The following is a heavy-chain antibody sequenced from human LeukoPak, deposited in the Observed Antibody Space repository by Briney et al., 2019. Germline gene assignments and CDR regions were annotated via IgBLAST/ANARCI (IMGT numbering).Heavy chain of an antibody. CDR1: GFTFSSYW. Sequence: PGGSLRLSCAASGFTFSSYWMSWVRQAPGKGLEWVANIKQDGSEKYYVDSVKGRFTISRDNAKNSLYLQMNSLRAEDTAVYYCADYGSGSYYDAFDIWGQGTMVTVPS. J-gene: IGHJ3*02. CDR2: IKQDGSEK. V-gene: IGHV3-7*01. CDR3: ADYGSGSYYDAFDI. D-gene: IGHD3-10*01.